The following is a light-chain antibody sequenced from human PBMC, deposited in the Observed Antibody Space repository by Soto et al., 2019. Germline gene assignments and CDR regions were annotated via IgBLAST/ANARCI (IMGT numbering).Light chain of an antibody. CDR1: QSVRNK. Sequence: VLTQSPATLSVSPGERSTLSCMVSQSVRNKVAWYQHKPCQTPRVXIYDTSTRAAGIPARFSGSGYGTYFILTISSLQYEDFAVYYCQQYNIWRSITFGQGTRLEIK. J-gene: IGKJ5*01. CDR3: QQYNIWRSIT. V-gene: IGKV3-15*01. CDR2: DTS.